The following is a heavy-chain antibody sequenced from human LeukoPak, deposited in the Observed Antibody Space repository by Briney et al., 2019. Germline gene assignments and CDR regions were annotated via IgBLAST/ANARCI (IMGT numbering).Heavy chain of an antibody. Sequence: SETLSHTCTVAADSISSGSHYWGWIRLPPGNGLEWIGSIFYSGRTYYSPSLKSRVTMSLDTSKTQFSLRLTSVTAADTAIYYCARQVAVVEPTDPNWFDSWGQGTLVTVSS. CDR1: ADSISSGSHY. CDR2: IFYSGRT. V-gene: IGHV4-39*07. D-gene: IGHD2-21*01. J-gene: IGHJ5*01. CDR3: ARQVAVVEPTDPNWFDS.